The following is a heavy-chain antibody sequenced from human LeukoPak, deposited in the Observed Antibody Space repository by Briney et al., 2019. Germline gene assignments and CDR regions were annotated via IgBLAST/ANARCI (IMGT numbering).Heavy chain of an antibody. CDR2: IYYSGNT. CDR3: ARMISSSPIDY. CDR1: GGSISSSSYY. D-gene: IGHD6-13*01. Sequence: SETLSLTCTVSGGSISSSSYYWGWIRQPPGKGLEWIGSIYYSGNTYYNPSLKSRLTISVDTSKNQFSLKLSSVTAADTAIYYCARMISSSPIDYWGQGALVTVSS. J-gene: IGHJ4*02. V-gene: IGHV4-39*07.